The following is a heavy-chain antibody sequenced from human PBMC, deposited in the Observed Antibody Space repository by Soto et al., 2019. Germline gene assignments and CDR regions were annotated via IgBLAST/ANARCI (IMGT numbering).Heavy chain of an antibody. J-gene: IGHJ4*02. D-gene: IGHD2-8*02. CDR2: ISRDGGTK. CDR3: TGEVASGY. Sequence: QVQLVESGGGVVQPGRSLRLSCAVSGFTVSTYGMHWVRQAPGKGLEWVAVISRDGGTKYYEDSVKGRFTISRDNSRNTLFLEMNRLRGDDMAVYYCTGEVASGYWGQGTLVTVSS. CDR1: GFTVSTYG. V-gene: IGHV3-30*03.